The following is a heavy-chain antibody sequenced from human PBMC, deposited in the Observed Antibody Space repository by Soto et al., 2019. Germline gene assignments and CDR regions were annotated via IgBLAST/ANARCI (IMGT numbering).Heavy chain of an antibody. Sequence: PSETLSLTCTVSGGSISGGGYYWSWIRQHPGKGLEWIGYIYYSGITYYNPSLKSRVTISVDTSKNQFSLKLSSVTAADTAVYYCARSQYYDFWSGYYSAYYYGMDVWGQGTTVTVSS. V-gene: IGHV4-31*03. CDR1: GGSISGGGYY. J-gene: IGHJ6*02. CDR2: IYYSGIT. D-gene: IGHD3-3*01. CDR3: ARSQYYDFWSGYYSAYYYGMDV.